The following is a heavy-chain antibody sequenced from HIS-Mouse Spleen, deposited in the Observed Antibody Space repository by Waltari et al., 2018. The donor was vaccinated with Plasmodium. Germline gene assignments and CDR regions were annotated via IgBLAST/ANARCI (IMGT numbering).Heavy chain of an antibody. Sequence: QVPLVQSGAEVKKPGSSVKVSCQGSVGTFSSYALSWVRQAPGQGLEWMGSIIPILGITNYAQNFQGRVTITADKSTSTAYMELSSLRSEDTAVYYCARVLSIAAAGKDAFDIWGQGTMVTVSS. CDR3: ARVLSIAAAGKDAFDI. CDR1: VGTFSSYA. V-gene: IGHV1-69*04. D-gene: IGHD6-13*01. CDR2: IIPILGIT. J-gene: IGHJ3*02.